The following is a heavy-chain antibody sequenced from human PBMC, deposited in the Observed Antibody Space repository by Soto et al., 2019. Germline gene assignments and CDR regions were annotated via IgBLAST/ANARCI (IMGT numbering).Heavy chain of an antibody. Sequence: PSETLSLTCAVSGGSVSSSNWWGWVRQPPGKGLEWIGSIFYSGSTYYNPSLKSRVTISVDTSKDQFSLTLTSVTAADTAVYYCARQCSGVTCPWFVPLAQGTLLTVSA. CDR2: IFYSGST. CDR3: ARQCSGVTCPWFVP. D-gene: IGHD2-15*01. J-gene: IGHJ5*02. V-gene: IGHV4-39*01. CDR1: GGSVSSSNW.